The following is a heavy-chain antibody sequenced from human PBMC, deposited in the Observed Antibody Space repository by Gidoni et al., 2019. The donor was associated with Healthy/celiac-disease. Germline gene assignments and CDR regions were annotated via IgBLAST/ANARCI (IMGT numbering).Heavy chain of an antibody. D-gene: IGHD5-18*01. J-gene: IGHJ4*02. CDR2: IIPIFGTV. Sequence: QVQLVQSGAAVKKPGASVNVSCKASGGTFSSYAISWVRQATGQVLGWMGGIIPIFGTVNYGKKLQGRVMITADESTSTAYMEMRSLRSEDTAVYYCESLRGGYSYGYYFDYWGQGTLVTVSS. CDR1: GGTFSSYA. CDR3: ESLRGGYSYGYYFDY. V-gene: IGHV1-69*01.